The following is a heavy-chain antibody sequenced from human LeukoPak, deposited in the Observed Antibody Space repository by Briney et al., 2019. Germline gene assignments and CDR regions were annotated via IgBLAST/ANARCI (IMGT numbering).Heavy chain of an antibody. V-gene: IGHV3-7*03. J-gene: IGHJ4*02. CDR3: ARDQYDTWSRRGNFDS. CDR2: IKLDGSEK. CDR1: GFSFGKYW. Sequence: GGSLRPSCVASGFSFGKYWMSWVRQAPGKGLEWVANIKLDGSEKNYVDSVKGRFTISRDNTKNSLYLQMNSLRAEDTAVFYCARDQYDTWSRRGNFDSWGQGTLAIVSS. D-gene: IGHD3/OR15-3a*01.